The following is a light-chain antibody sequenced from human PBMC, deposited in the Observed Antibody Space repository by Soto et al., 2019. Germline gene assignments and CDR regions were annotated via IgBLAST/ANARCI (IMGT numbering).Light chain of an antibody. CDR1: QSVSSY. V-gene: IGKV3-11*01. J-gene: IGKJ5*01. CDR2: DAS. CDR3: QQRSNWPPIT. Sequence: EVELTQAPVKLGSSPVERATSSCTASQSVSSYLAWYQQKPGQAPRLLIYDASNRATGIPARFSGSGSGTDFTLTISSLEPEDFAVYYCQQRSNWPPITFGQGTRLEIK.